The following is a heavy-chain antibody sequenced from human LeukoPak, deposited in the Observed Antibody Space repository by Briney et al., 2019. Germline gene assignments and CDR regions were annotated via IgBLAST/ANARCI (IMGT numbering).Heavy chain of an antibody. CDR2: ISAYNGNT. Sequence: GASVKVSCKASGYTFTSYGISWVRRAPGQGLEWMGWISAYNGNTNYAQKLQGRVTMTTDTSTSTAYMELRSLRSDDTAVYYCARAEGKGVRGAMDVWGKGTTVTVSS. J-gene: IGHJ6*03. D-gene: IGHD3-10*01. CDR1: GYTFTSYG. CDR3: ARAEGKGVRGAMDV. V-gene: IGHV1-18*01.